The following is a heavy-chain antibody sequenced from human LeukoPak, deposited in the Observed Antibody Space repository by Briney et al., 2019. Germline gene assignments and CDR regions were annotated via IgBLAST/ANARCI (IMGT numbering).Heavy chain of an antibody. CDR1: GFTFSSYI. CDR2: LYSGGST. Sequence: GGSLRLSCAASGFTFSSYIMNWVRQAPGKGLEWVSVLYSGGSTYYADSVQGRFTISRDNSKNTLYLQMNSLRAEDTAVYCCAREDLKGATAWGQGTLVTVSS. J-gene: IGHJ5*02. D-gene: IGHD1-26*01. CDR3: AREDLKGATA. V-gene: IGHV3-53*01.